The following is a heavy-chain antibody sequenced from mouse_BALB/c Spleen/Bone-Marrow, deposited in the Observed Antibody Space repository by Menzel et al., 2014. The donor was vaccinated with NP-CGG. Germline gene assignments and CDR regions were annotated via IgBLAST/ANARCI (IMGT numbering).Heavy chain of an antibody. CDR2: ISTYYGNA. V-gene: IGHV1-67*01. D-gene: IGHD2-14*01. J-gene: IGHJ3*01. CDR1: SYTFTDYA. CDR3: TRGGRYDGVAY. Sequence: LQESGPELVRPGVSVKISCKGSSYTFTDYAMHWVKQSHAKSLEWIGVISTYYGNANYNQKFKGKTTMTVDKSSSTAYMELARLTSEDSAVYYCTRGGRYDGVAYWGQGTLVTVSA.